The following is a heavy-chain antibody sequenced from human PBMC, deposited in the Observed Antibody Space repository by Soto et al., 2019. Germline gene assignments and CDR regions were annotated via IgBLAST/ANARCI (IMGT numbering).Heavy chain of an antibody. Sequence: QVHLVQSGAEVKKPGASVKVSCKASGYTFTNSYIHWVSQAPGQGLEWLGIIRPSGGRTEYAQREQGRGTTTRDTSTGTVYMELTSMTSEDTAVYYCAREPNESYYFDYWGQGTLVTVSS. CDR1: GYTFTNSY. V-gene: IGHV1-46*01. CDR2: IRPSGGRT. D-gene: IGHD5-18*01. J-gene: IGHJ4*02. CDR3: AREPNESYYFDY.